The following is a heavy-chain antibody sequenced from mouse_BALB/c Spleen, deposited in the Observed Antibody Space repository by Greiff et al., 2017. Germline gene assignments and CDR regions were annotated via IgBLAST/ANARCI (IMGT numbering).Heavy chain of an antibody. Sequence: VQLQQSGAELVRPGASVTLSCKASGYTFTDYEMHWVKQTPVHGLEWIGAIDPETGGTAYNQKFKGKATLTADKSSSTAYMELRRLTSEDSAVYYCTRGSAWFAYWGQGTLVTVSA. CDR3: TRGSAWFAY. CDR2: IDPETGGT. CDR1: GYTFTDYE. V-gene: IGHV1-15*01. J-gene: IGHJ3*01.